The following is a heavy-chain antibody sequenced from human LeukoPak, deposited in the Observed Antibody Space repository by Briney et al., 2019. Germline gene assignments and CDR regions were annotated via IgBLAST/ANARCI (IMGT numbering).Heavy chain of an antibody. V-gene: IGHV3-48*02. CDR3: ARAMRSGYDY. CDR2: ISSSSDSI. J-gene: IGHJ4*02. CDR1: GFTFSTYG. Sequence: GGSLRLSCAASGFTFSTYGMNWVRQAPGKRLEWVSYISSSSDSIYYADSVNGRFTISRDNAENSLYLQMNSLSDEDTAVYYCARAMRSGYDYWGQGTLVTVSS. D-gene: IGHD5-12*01.